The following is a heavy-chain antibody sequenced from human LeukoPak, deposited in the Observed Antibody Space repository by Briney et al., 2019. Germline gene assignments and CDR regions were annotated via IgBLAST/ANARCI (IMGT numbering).Heavy chain of an antibody. CDR2: ISASGSAT. Sequence: GGSLRLSCAASGFIFSNYGMNWVRQAPGKGLEWVAAISASGSATSYADSVRGRFTISRDNSKSTTYLQMNSLRAEDTAVYYCARDLSPSGAFDIWGQGTMVTVSS. CDR3: ARDLSPSGAFDI. J-gene: IGHJ3*02. V-gene: IGHV3-23*01. D-gene: IGHD2/OR15-2a*01. CDR1: GFIFSNYG.